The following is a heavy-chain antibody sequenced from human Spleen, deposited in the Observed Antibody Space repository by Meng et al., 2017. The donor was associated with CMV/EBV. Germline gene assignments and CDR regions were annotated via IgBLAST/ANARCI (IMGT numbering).Heavy chain of an antibody. D-gene: IGHD1-26*01. CDR3: ARTDEGGATTDY. V-gene: IGHV1-69*05. CDR2: IIPISGAPNHA. Sequence: SVKVSCKASGGTFSGYGISWVRQAPGQGLEWMGGIIPISGAPNHANYAQKFQGRVTITTDESTSTAYMELRSLRSDDTAVYYCARTDEGGATTDYWGQGTLVTVSS. J-gene: IGHJ4*02. CDR1: GGTFSGYG.